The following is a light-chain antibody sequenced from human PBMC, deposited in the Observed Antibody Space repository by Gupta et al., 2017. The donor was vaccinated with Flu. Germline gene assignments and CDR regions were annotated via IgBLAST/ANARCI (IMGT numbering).Light chain of an antibody. J-gene: IGKJ1*01. V-gene: IGKV1-39*01. CDR3: QQAGT. Sequence: DIQMTQSPSSLSASVGDRVTITCRPSQSISTYVNWYQQKPGKAPYLLIYGASSVQSGVPSRFSCGGSGTDFTLTISSLQPEDFAIYYCQQAGTFGQGTKVEIK. CDR1: QSISTY. CDR2: GAS.